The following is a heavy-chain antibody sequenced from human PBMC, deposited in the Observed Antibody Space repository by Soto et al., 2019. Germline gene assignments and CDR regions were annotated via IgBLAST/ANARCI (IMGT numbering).Heavy chain of an antibody. Sequence: GASVKVSCKVSGYTLTELSMHWVRQAPGKGLEWMGGFDPEDGETIYAQKFQGRVTITRDTSASTAYMELSSLRSEDTAVYYCARVTGYYAPDYWGQGTLVTVSS. CDR1: GYTLTELS. V-gene: IGHV1-24*01. CDR2: FDPEDGET. CDR3: ARVTGYYAPDY. D-gene: IGHD3-9*01. J-gene: IGHJ4*02.